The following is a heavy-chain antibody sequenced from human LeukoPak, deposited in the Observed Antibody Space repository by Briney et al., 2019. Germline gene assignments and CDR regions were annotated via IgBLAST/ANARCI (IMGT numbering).Heavy chain of an antibody. D-gene: IGHD3-16*01. CDR3: ARDTFGWDDY. CDR1: GGSISSGDYY. Sequence: SETLSLTCTVSGGSISSGDYYWSWIRQPPGKGLECIWYICYSGITHYNPSLKSRVTISVDTSKNQFSLKLSSVTAADTAVYYCARDTFGWDDYWGQGTLVTVSS. CDR2: ICYSGIT. J-gene: IGHJ4*02. V-gene: IGHV4-30-4*01.